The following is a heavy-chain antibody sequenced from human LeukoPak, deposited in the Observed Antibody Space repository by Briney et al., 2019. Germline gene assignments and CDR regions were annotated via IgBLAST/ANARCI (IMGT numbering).Heavy chain of an antibody. CDR2: IYPGDSDT. CDR1: GYSFTSYW. CDR3: ARHVRQIQLPDAFDI. V-gene: IGHV5-51*01. J-gene: IGHJ3*02. Sequence: GESLKISCLHSGYSFTSYWIGWVRQMPGKGLEWMGIIYPGDSDTRYSPSFQGQVTISADKSISTAYLQWSSLKASDTAMYYCARHVRQIQLPDAFDIWGQGTMVTVSS. D-gene: IGHD2-2*01.